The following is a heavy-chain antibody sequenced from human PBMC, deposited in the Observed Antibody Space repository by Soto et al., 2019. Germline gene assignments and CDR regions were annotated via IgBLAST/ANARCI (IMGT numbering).Heavy chain of an antibody. D-gene: IGHD5-18*01. Sequence: PGGSLRLSCAVSGFTLSNVWMNWVRQAPGKGLDWVGRIKSKTDGGTTDYAAPVEGRFTISRDDSKNTLYLQMNSLKTEDTAVNYCSHGYGQYFDSWGQGTLVTVS. J-gene: IGHJ4*02. V-gene: IGHV3-15*07. CDR2: IKSKTDGGTT. CDR3: SHGYGQYFDS. CDR1: GFTLSNVW.